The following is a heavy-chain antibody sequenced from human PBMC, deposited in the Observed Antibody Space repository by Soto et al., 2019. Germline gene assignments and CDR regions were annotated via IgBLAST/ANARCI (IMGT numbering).Heavy chain of an antibody. D-gene: IGHD5-12*01. CDR2: ISYSGNT. J-gene: IGHJ4*02. CDR3: ARHLWATKQLDY. CDR1: GGSISSSGYY. V-gene: IGHV4-39*01. Sequence: PSETLSLTCTVSGGSISSSGYYWGWIRQPPWKGLEWIGSISYSGNTYYNPSLKSRVTISVDTSKTQLSLKLSSVTAADTAVYYCARHLWATKQLDYWGQGTLVTVSS.